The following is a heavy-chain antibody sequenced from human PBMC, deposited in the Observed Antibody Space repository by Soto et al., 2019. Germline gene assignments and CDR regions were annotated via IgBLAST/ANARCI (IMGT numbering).Heavy chain of an antibody. J-gene: IGHJ4*02. CDR3: AREADIVVVPVEGKFDY. CDR2: IIPIFGTA. V-gene: IGHV1-69*01. Sequence: QVQLVQSGAEVKKPGSSVKVSCKASGGTFSSYAISWVRQAPGQGLEWMGGIIPIFGTANYAQKFQGRVTITADESTSTAYMELSSLRSEDTAVYYCAREADIVVVPVEGKFDYWGQGTLVTVSS. CDR1: GGTFSSYA. D-gene: IGHD2-2*01.